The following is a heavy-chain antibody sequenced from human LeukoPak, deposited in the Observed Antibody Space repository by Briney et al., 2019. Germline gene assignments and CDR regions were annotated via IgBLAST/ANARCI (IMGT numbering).Heavy chain of an antibody. D-gene: IGHD6-13*01. CDR1: GFTFSSYS. CDR2: ISSSSSYI. J-gene: IGHJ4*02. CDR3: ARDCSSSWGCY. Sequence: GGSLRPSCAASGFTFSSYSMNWVRQAPGKGLEWVSSISSSSSYIYYADSVKGRFTISRDNAKSSLYLQMNSLRAEDTAVYYCARDCSSSWGCYWGQGTLVTVSS. V-gene: IGHV3-21*01.